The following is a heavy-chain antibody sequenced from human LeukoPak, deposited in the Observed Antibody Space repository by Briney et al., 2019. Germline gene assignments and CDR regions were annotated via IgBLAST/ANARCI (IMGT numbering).Heavy chain of an antibody. CDR1: GDSVSSNSAG. J-gene: IGHJ6*03. CDR3: ARADYYYDSSGYYYYYMDV. CDR2: TYDRSKWYN. V-gene: IGHV6-1*01. D-gene: IGHD3-22*01. Sequence: SQTLSLTCAISGDSVSSNSAGWNWIRQSPSRGLDWLARTYDRSKWYNDYAVAVKSRITINPDTSKSQFSLQLNSVTPEDTAVYYCARADYYYDSSGYYYYYMDVWGKGTTVTVSS.